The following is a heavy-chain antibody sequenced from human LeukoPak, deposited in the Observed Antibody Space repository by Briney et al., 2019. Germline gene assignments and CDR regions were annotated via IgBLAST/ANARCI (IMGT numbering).Heavy chain of an antibody. Sequence: PGGSLRLSCAASGFTFSSYGMHWVRQAPGKGLEWVAVIWYDGSNKYYADSVKGRFTISRDNSKNTLYLQMNSLRAEDTAVYYCARDPNYYYDSSGHPSGDYWGQGTLVTVSS. V-gene: IGHV3-33*01. J-gene: IGHJ4*02. CDR3: ARDPNYYYDSSGHPSGDY. CDR1: GFTFSSYG. D-gene: IGHD3-22*01. CDR2: IWYDGSNK.